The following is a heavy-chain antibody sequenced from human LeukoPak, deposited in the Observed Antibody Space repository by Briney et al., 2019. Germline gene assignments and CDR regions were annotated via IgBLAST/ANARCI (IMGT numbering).Heavy chain of an antibody. J-gene: IGHJ3*02. CDR3: ARVNILTGFYAFDI. CDR2: IYYSGST. CDR1: GGSISSSSYY. V-gene: IGHV4-39*07. Sequence: SETLSLTCTVSGGSISSSSYYWGWIRQPPGKGQEWIGSIYYSGSTYYNPSLKSRVTISVDTSKNQFSLKLSSVTAADTAVYYCARVNILTGFYAFDIWGQGTMLTVSS. D-gene: IGHD3-9*01.